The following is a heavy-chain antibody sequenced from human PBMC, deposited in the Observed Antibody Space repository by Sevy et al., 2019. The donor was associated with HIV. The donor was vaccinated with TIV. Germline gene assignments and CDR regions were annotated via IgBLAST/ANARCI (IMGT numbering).Heavy chain of an antibody. CDR2: VYSSGTT. D-gene: IGHD2-21*01. Sequence: SETLSLTCTVSGGSISSGDYSWNWIRQSPGKGLEWIGHVYSSGTTYHNPSLESPFGISVDTSKNQFSLRLTSVTAADTAVYYCARAGIPYVSGSVFDSWGLGTLVTVSS. J-gene: IGHJ4*02. CDR1: GGSISSGDYS. V-gene: IGHV4-30-4*08. CDR3: ARAGIPYVSGSVFDS.